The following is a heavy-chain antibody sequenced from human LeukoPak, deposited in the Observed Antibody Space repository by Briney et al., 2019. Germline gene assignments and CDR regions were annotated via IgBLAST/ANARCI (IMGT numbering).Heavy chain of an antibody. D-gene: IGHD3-3*01. CDR2: IYHSGST. Sequence: SETLSLTCAVSGGSISSGGYSWSWIRQPPGKGLEWIGYIYHSGSTYYNPSLKSRVTISVDTSKNQFSLKLSSVTAADTAVYYCARGLDWYNWFDPWGQGTLVTVSS. V-gene: IGHV4-30-2*01. J-gene: IGHJ5*02. CDR1: GGSISSGGYS. CDR3: ARGLDWYNWFDP.